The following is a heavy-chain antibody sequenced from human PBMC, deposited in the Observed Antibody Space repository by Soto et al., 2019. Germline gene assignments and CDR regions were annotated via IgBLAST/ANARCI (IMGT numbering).Heavy chain of an antibody. CDR3: ARERSWGMGHID. D-gene: IGHD2-21*01. Sequence: QVQLVQSGAEVKKPGSSVKVSCKASGGTFSSYTISWVRQAPGQGLEWMGRIIPILGIANYAQKFQGRVTITADKSTSTAYMELSSLRAEDTAVYYWARERSWGMGHIDCGQGTLVTVSS. J-gene: IGHJ4*02. V-gene: IGHV1-69*08. CDR1: GGTFSSYT. CDR2: IIPILGIA.